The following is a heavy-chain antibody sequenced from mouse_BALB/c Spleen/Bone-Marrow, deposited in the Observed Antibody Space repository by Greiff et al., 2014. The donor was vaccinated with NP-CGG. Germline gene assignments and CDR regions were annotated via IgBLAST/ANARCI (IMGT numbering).Heavy chain of an antibody. Sequence: QVQLQQPGAELAKPGASVKMSCKASGYTFTSYWMHWVKQRPGQGLEWIGYINPSTGYTEYNQKFKDKATLTADKSSSTAYMQLTSVESEVYAVYCGVYGNYYIAYWGQGTPVTVSA. J-gene: IGHJ3*01. CDR3: VYGNYYIAY. CDR1: GYTFTSYW. V-gene: IGHV1-7*01. D-gene: IGHD2-1*01. CDR2: INPSTGYT.